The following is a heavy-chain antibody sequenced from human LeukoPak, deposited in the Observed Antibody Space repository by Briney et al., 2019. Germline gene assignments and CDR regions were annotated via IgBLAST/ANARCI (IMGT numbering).Heavy chain of an antibody. D-gene: IGHD2-2*02. CDR1: GFTFSSYA. Sequence: GGSLRLSCAASGFTFSSYAMSWVRQAPGKGLEWVSAISGSGGSTYYVDSVKGRFTISRDNSKNTLYLQMNSLRAEDSAMYYRAREGYCSSTNCYTGDAFDIWGQGTMVTVSS. CDR3: AREGYCSSTNCYTGDAFDI. CDR2: ISGSGGST. V-gene: IGHV3-23*01. J-gene: IGHJ3*02.